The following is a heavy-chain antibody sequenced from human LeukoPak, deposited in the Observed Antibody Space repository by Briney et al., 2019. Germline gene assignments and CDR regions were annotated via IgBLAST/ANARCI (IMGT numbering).Heavy chain of an antibody. CDR1: GGSISSGGYY. CDR3: ARVVDNWFDP. CDR2: IYYSGST. J-gene: IGHJ5*02. Sequence: SETLSLTCTVSGGSISSGGYYWSWIRQHPGKGLEWIGYIYYSGSTYYNPSLKSRVTKSVDTSKNQFSLKLSSVTAADTAVYYCARVVDNWFDPWGQGTLVTVSS. V-gene: IGHV4-31*03.